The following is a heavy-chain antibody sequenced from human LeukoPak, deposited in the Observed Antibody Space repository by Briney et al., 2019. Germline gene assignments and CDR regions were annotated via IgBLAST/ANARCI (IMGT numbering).Heavy chain of an antibody. J-gene: IGHJ4*02. CDR1: GFTFRSYD. V-gene: IGHV3-23*01. CDR3: AKIRGYTYGFGDY. D-gene: IGHD5-18*01. CDR2: ISESGGST. Sequence: GGSLRLSCAASGFTFRSYDMSWVRQAPGKGLEWVSDISESGGSTHYADSVKGRFTISRDNSKNTLYLQMNTLRAEDTAVYFCAKIRGYTYGFGDYWGQGILVTVSS.